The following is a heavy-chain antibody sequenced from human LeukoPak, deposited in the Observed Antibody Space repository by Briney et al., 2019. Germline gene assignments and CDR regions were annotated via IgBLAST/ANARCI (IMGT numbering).Heavy chain of an antibody. CDR1: GFGFSGHE. J-gene: IGHJ4*02. CDR2: ISISGSTI. D-gene: IGHD4-17*01. CDR3: ARLTTTVTTPFDY. Sequence: PGGSLRLSCAASGFGFSGHEMNWVRQAPGKGLEWVSYISISGSTIFYADSVRGRFTISRDNAKNSLYLQMNSLRAEDTAVYYCARLTTTVTTPFDYWGQGTLVTVSS. V-gene: IGHV3-48*03.